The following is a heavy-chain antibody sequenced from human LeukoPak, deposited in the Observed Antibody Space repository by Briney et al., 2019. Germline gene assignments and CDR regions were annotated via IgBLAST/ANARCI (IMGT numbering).Heavy chain of an antibody. CDR2: ISGSGTGT. Sequence: GGSLRLSCAASGFTFNSYSMNWVRQAPGKGLEWVSGISGSGTGTYYADSVKGRFTISRDNSKNTLYLQMNSLRAEDTAVYYCAKGGITMTDYYFDYWGQGTLVTVSS. D-gene: IGHD1-14*01. J-gene: IGHJ4*02. CDR3: AKGGITMTDYYFDY. V-gene: IGHV3-23*01. CDR1: GFTFNSYS.